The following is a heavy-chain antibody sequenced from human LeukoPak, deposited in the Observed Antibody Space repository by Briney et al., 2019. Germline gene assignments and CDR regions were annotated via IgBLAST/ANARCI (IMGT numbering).Heavy chain of an antibody. Sequence: ASVKVSCKASGYTFTSYDIEWVRQATGQAPEWMGWMNPNNGKIGYAQKFQGRVTMTRDTSISTAYMELSSLRSEDTAVYYCARYDYSDHGAFDIWGQGTMVTVSS. J-gene: IGHJ3*02. CDR3: ARYDYSDHGAFDI. CDR1: GYTFTSYD. D-gene: IGHD4-17*01. CDR2: MNPNNGKI. V-gene: IGHV1-8*01.